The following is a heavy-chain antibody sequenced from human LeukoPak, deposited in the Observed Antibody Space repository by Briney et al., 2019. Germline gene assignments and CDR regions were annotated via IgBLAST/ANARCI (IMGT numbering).Heavy chain of an antibody. CDR3: ANSYDSSGYYLPFDY. CDR2: ISGSGGST. D-gene: IGHD3-22*01. J-gene: IGHJ4*02. CDR1: GFTFSSYA. Sequence: PGGSLRLSCAASGFTFSSYAMSWVRQAPGKGREWVSAISGSGGSTYYADSVKGRFTISRDNSKNTQYLQMNSLRAEDTAVYYCANSYDSSGYYLPFDYWGQGTLVTVSS. V-gene: IGHV3-23*01.